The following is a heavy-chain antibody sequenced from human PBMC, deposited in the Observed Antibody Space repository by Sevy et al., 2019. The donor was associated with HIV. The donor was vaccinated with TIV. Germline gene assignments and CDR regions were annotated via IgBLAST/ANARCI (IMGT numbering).Heavy chain of an antibody. CDR3: ARDLIAAAGYDYYYYGMDV. J-gene: IGHJ6*02. V-gene: IGHV3-33*01. CDR1: GFTFSSYG. D-gene: IGHD6-13*01. Sequence: GSLRLSCAASGFTFSSYGMHWVRQAPGKGLEWVAVIWYDGSNKYYADSVKGRFTISRDNSKNTLYLQMNSLRAEDTAVYYCARDLIAAAGYDYYYYGMDVWGQGTTVTVSS. CDR2: IWYDGSNK.